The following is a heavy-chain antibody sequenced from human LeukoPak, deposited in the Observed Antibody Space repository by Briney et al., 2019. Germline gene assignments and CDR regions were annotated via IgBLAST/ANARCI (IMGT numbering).Heavy chain of an antibody. J-gene: IGHJ2*01. V-gene: IGHV4-59*08. D-gene: IGHD2-15*01. CDR2: FYYSGSA. CDR3: ARNVGYCGGGSCYSSWYFDL. CDR1: GGSISSYY. Sequence: SETLSLTCTVSGGSISSYYWSWIRQPPGKGLEWIGYFYYSGSANYNPFLKSRVTISVDTSKSQFSLKLSSVTAADTAVYYCARNVGYCGGGSCYSSWYFDLWGRGTLVTVSS.